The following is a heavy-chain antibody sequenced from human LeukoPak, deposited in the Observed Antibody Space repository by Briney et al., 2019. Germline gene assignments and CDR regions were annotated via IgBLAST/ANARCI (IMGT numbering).Heavy chain of an antibody. V-gene: IGHV1-46*01. Sequence: ASVKVSCKASGYTFTSYYMHWVRQAPGQGLEWMGIINPSGGSTSYAQKFQGRVTMTRDTSTSTVYMELSSLRSEDTAVYYCARVARETEDEVGFLFDYWGQGTLDTVSS. CDR1: GYTFTSYY. CDR2: INPSGGST. CDR3: ARVARETEDEVGFLFDY. J-gene: IGHJ4*02. D-gene: IGHD1-26*01.